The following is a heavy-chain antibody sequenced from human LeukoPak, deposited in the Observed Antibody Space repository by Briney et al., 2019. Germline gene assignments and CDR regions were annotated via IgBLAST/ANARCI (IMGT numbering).Heavy chain of an antibody. V-gene: IGHV1-2*06. Sequence: ASVKVSCKASGYTFTVYYMHWVRQAPGQGLEWMGRINPNSGGTNYAQKFQGRVTMTRDTSISTAYMELSRLRSDDTAVYYCARDLKGIAVAEDYWGQGTLVTVSS. J-gene: IGHJ4*02. D-gene: IGHD6-19*01. CDR2: INPNSGGT. CDR3: ARDLKGIAVAEDY. CDR1: GYTFTVYY.